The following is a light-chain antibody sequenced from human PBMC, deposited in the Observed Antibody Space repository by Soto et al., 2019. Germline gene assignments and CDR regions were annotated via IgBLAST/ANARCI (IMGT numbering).Light chain of an antibody. CDR2: GAS. CDR1: QSVTSTF. J-gene: IGKJ2*01. V-gene: IGKV3-20*01. Sequence: EIVLTQSPGTLSLSQGETATLSCRASQSVTSTFLAWYQQKGGQAPRLVIHGASRRATGIPDRFSGSGSGTDFTLTISRLEPEDFAVYYCQHYGGSLYTFGQGTKLEIK. CDR3: QHYGGSLYT.